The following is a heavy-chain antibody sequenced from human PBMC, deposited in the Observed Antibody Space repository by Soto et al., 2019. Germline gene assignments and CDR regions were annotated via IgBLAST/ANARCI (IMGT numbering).Heavy chain of an antibody. CDR3: AKSVSGWHEAFDI. J-gene: IGHJ3*02. CDR2: ISYDGNNK. D-gene: IGHD6-19*01. Sequence: PGGSLRLSCAASGFTFRSYGMHWVRQAPGKGLEWVAVISYDGNNKNYGDSVKGRFSISRDNSKNTLNLQMNGLRVEDTAVYYCAKSVSGWHEAFDIWGQGTMVTVSS. V-gene: IGHV3-30*18. CDR1: GFTFRSYG.